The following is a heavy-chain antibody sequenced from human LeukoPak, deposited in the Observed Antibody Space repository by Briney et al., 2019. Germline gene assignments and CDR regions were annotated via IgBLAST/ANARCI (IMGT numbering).Heavy chain of an antibody. CDR3: ARVPYDILTGYYWRYYYGMDV. J-gene: IGHJ6*02. D-gene: IGHD3-9*01. Sequence: PSETLSLTCTVSGGSISSYYWSWIRQPPGKGLEWIGYIYYSGSTNYNPSLKSRVTISVDTSKNQFSLKLSSVTAADTAVHYCARVPYDILTGYYWRYYYGMDVWGQGTTVTVSS. CDR2: IYYSGST. V-gene: IGHV4-59*01. CDR1: GGSISSYY.